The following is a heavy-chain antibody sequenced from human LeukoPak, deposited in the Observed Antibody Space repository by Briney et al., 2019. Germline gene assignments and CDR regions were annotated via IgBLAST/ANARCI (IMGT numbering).Heavy chain of an antibody. J-gene: IGHJ4*02. Sequence: QSGGSLRLPCAASGFTFSRNWMHWVRQAPGKGLVWVSRINSDGSITNYADSVKGRFTISRDNAKNTLYLQMSSLRAEDTAVYYCAKIDAYWGQGTLVTVSS. CDR2: INSDGSIT. CDR3: AKIDAY. CDR1: GFTFSRNW. V-gene: IGHV3-74*01.